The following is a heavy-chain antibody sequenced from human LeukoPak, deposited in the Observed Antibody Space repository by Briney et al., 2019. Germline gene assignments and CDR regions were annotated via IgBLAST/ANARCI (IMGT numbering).Heavy chain of an antibody. CDR1: GGSISSYY. V-gene: IGHV4-59*01. D-gene: IGHD3-22*01. CDR3: ARGADNSGYQEDYFDY. CDR2: IYYGGTT. Sequence: SETLSLTCTVSGGSISSYYWSWIRQPPGKGLEWIGYIYYGGTTDYNPSLKSRVTISVDTSKNQFSLKLSSVTAADTAVYYCARGADNSGYQEDYFDYWGQGTLVTVSS. J-gene: IGHJ4*02.